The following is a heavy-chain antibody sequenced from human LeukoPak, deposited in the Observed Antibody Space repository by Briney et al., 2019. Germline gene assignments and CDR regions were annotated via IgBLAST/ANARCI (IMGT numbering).Heavy chain of an antibody. CDR3: ARGGGRWFDY. V-gene: IGHV4-34*01. CDR1: GGSFSGYY. D-gene: IGHD2-15*01. CDR2: INHSGST. J-gene: IGHJ4*02. Sequence: SETLSLACAVYGGSFSGYYWSWIRQPPGKGLEWIGEINHSGSTNYNPSLKSRVTISVDTSKNQFSLKLSSVTAADTAVYYCARGGGRWFDYWGQGTLVTVSS.